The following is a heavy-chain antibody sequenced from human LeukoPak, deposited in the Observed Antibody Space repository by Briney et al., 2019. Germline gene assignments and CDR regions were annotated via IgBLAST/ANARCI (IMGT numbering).Heavy chain of an antibody. Sequence: SETLSLTCAVYGGSFSGYYWSWISQPPGKGLEWIGEINHSGSTNYNPSLKSRVTISVDTSKNQFSLKLSSVTAADTAVYYCASYCSGGSCSGMDVWGQGTTVTVSS. CDR2: INHSGST. D-gene: IGHD2-15*01. CDR3: ASYCSGGSCSGMDV. J-gene: IGHJ6*02. CDR1: GGSFSGYY. V-gene: IGHV4-34*01.